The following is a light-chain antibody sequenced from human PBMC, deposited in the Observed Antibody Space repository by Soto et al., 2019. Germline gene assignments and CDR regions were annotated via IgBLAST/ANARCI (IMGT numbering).Light chain of an antibody. CDR1: SSDVGGYNY. Sequence: QSVLTQPASVSGSPGQSITISCTGTSSDVGGYNYVSWYQQHPGKAPKLMIYDVRNRPSGVSNRFSGSKSGNTASLTISGLQAEDEADYYCASYTTTFPYVFGSGTQLTVL. CDR2: DVR. J-gene: IGLJ7*01. V-gene: IGLV2-14*01. CDR3: ASYTTTFPYV.